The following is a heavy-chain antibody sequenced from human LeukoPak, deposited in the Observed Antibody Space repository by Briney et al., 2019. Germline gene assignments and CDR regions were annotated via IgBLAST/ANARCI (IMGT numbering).Heavy chain of an antibody. CDR3: AREPYGDYFDY. CDR1: GFTFSSYW. Sequence: PGGSLRLSCAASGFTFSSYWMSWVRQAPGKGLEWVANIKQEGSEKYYVDSVKGLFTISRDNAKNSLYLQMNSLRAEDTAVYYCAREPYGDYFDYWGQGTLVTVSS. CDR2: IKQEGSEK. D-gene: IGHD4-17*01. J-gene: IGHJ4*02. V-gene: IGHV3-7*03.